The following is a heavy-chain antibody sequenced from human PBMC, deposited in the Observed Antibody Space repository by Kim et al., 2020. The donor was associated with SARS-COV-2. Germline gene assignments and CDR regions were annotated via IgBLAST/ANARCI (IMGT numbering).Heavy chain of an antibody. J-gene: IGHJ5*02. Sequence: ASVKVSCMASGHTFTTYFIHWLRRAPGRGFEWMGRLTYDSGDTTYAQKFQGRVTMTRDTSITTAYMELTTLSFDDSAVYYCTRGLGERQFDPWGQGTLVT. CDR1: GHTFTTYF. V-gene: IGHV1-2*06. CDR2: LTYDSGDT. D-gene: IGHD1-1*01. CDR3: TRGLGERQFDP.